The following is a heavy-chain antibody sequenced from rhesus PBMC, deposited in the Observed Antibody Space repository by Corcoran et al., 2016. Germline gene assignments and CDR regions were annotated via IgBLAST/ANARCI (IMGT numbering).Heavy chain of an antibody. CDR3: ARDQWTVAADNSFDV. J-gene: IGHJ5-2*02. CDR1: GGSISSYS. Sequence: QVQLQESGPGLVKPSETLSLTCAVYGGSISSYSWRWFRQPPAKGLEWIVRIYGICGSHSYNPSLTRRVTTSTDTSKNQFSLKLTSVTAADTAVYYCARDQWTVAADNSFDVWGRGVLVTVSS. CDR2: IYGICGSH. D-gene: IGHD4-29*01. V-gene: IGHV4-147*01.